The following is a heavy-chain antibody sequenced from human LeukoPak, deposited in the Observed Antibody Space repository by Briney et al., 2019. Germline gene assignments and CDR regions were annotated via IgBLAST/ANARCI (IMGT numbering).Heavy chain of an antibody. J-gene: IGHJ4*02. D-gene: IGHD1-26*01. CDR3: ARETKVGGALQY. CDR1: GFTFSDYW. Sequence: GGSLRLSCAASGFTFSDYWMHWVRQAPGKGLVWVSRINTDGSFTRYTDSVQGRFTISRDTAKNTLFLQMNSLRAEDTAVYYCARETKVGGALQYWGQGILVTVSS. CDR2: INTDGSFT. V-gene: IGHV3-74*01.